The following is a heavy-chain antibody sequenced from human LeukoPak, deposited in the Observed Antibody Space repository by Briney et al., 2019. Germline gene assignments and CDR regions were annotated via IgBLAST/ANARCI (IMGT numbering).Heavy chain of an antibody. CDR3: ARDDSYGLDY. D-gene: IGHD5-18*01. V-gene: IGHV3-48*03. Sequence: GGSLRLSCAASGFTFSNYEMNWVRQAPGKGLEWVSYISSSGSTIYYADSVKGRFTIPRDNAKNSLYLQMNSLRAEDTAVYYCARDDSYGLDYWGQGTRVTVSS. CDR2: ISSSGSTI. J-gene: IGHJ4*02. CDR1: GFTFSNYE.